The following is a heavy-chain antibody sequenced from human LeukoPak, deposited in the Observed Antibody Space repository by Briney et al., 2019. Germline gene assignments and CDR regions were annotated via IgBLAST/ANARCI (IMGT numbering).Heavy chain of an antibody. V-gene: IGHV3-23*01. D-gene: IGHD5-12*01. Sequence: GGSLRLSCAASGFTFSSYAMSWVRQAPGKGLEWVSAISGSGGSTYYADSVKGRFTISVDKSVNTAYLQWSRLKASDTATYYCARHPKSGYTGYESDYWGQGTLVIVSS. CDR2: ISGSGGST. J-gene: IGHJ4*02. CDR3: ARHPKSGYTGYESDY. CDR1: GFTFSSYA.